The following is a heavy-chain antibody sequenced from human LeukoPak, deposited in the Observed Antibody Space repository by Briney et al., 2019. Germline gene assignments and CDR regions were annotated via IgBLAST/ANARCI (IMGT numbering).Heavy chain of an antibody. J-gene: IGHJ4*02. D-gene: IGHD3-22*01. CDR1: GYTFSGYY. CDR3: ARGDYYDSSGYYVTPFDY. Sequence: ASVKVSCKASGYTFSGYYIHWVRQAPGQGLEWMGWINPNTGGTNYAQKFQGRVTMTRDTSTSTVYMELSSLRSEDTAVYYCARGDYYDSSGYYVTPFDYWGQGTLVTVSS. CDR2: INPNTGGT. V-gene: IGHV1-2*02.